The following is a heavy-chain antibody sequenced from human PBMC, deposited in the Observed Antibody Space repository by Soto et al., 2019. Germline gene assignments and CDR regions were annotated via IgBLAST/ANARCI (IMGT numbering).Heavy chain of an antibody. J-gene: IGHJ4*02. D-gene: IGHD6-13*01. CDR1: GFTFNSYG. CDR3: AKGGSSWTHIAY. Sequence: QVQLVESGGGVVQPGKSLRLSCAASGFTFNSYGMHWVRQAPGKGLEWVAVISYDGSNKYYADSVKGRFTISRDNSKNTLYLQMNSLRAEDTAVYYCAKGGSSWTHIAYWGQGTLVTVSS. V-gene: IGHV3-30*18. CDR2: ISYDGSNK.